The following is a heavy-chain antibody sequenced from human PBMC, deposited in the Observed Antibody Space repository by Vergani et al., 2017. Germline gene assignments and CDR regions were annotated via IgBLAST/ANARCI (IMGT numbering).Heavy chain of an antibody. Sequence: QVQLVQSGAEVKKPGSSVKVSCKASGGTFSSYAISWVRQAPGQGLEWMGRIIPILGIANYAQKFQGRVTITADKSTSTAYMELSSLRSEDTAVYYCASDINGDYDGLGDYWGQGTLVTVSS. J-gene: IGHJ4*02. CDR1: GGTFSSYA. CDR3: ASDINGDYDGLGDY. D-gene: IGHD4-17*01. V-gene: IGHV1-69*04. CDR2: IIPILGIA.